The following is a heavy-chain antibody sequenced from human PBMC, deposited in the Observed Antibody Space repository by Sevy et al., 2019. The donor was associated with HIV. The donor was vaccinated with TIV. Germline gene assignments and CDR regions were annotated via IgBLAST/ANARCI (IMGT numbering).Heavy chain of an antibody. Sequence: GGSLRLSCAASGFTFSSYWMHWVRQAPGKGLVWVSRINSDGSSTRYANSVKGRFTISRDNAKNTLYLQRNSLRAEDTAVYYCARGPITMVRGVIIPFDYWGQGTLVTVSS. D-gene: IGHD3-10*01. CDR1: GFTFSSYW. V-gene: IGHV3-74*01. CDR2: INSDGSST. CDR3: ARGPITMVRGVIIPFDY. J-gene: IGHJ4*02.